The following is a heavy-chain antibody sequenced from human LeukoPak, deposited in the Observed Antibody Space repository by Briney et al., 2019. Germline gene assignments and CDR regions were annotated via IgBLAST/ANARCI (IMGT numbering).Heavy chain of an antibody. V-gene: IGHV3-7*01. D-gene: IGHD3-16*02. CDR1: GFTLSSYW. CDR2: IKKDGSEK. J-gene: IGHJ3*02. CDR3: ATIRAYYDYVWGSYRYTDAFDI. Sequence: PGGSLRLSCAASGFTLSSYWMSWVRQAPGKGLEWVANIKKDGSEKYYVDSVKGRFTISRDNAKTSLYLQMNSLRAEDTAVYYCATIRAYYDYVWGSYRYTDAFDIWGQGTMVTVSS.